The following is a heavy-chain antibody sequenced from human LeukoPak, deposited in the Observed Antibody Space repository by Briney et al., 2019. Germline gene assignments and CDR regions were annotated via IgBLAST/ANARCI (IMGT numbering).Heavy chain of an antibody. J-gene: IGHJ1*01. V-gene: IGHV1-69*13. Sequence: SVKVSCKASGGTFSSYAISWVRQAPGQGLEWMGGIIPIFGTANYAQKFQGRVTITADESTSTAYMELSSLRSEDTAVYYCGTTYYYDSSGYYLEEYFQHWGQGTLVTVSS. CDR2: IIPIFGTA. CDR3: GTTYYYDSSGYYLEEYFQH. CDR1: GGTFSSYA. D-gene: IGHD3-22*01.